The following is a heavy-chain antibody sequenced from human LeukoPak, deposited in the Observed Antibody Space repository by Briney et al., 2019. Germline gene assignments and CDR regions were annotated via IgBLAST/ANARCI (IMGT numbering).Heavy chain of an antibody. D-gene: IGHD2-21*02. CDR2: ISWNSGSI. CDR3: AKDRNGVTPYYFDY. Sequence: GGSLRLSCAASGFTFDDYAMHWVRHAPGKGLEWVSGISWNSGSIGYADSVKGRFTISRDNAKNSLYLQMNSLRAEDTALYYCAKDRNGVTPYYFDYWGQGTLVTVSS. J-gene: IGHJ4*02. CDR1: GFTFDDYA. V-gene: IGHV3-9*01.